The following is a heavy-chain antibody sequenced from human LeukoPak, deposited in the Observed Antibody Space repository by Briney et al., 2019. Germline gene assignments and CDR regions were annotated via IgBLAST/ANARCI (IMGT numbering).Heavy chain of an antibody. J-gene: IGHJ3*02. V-gene: IGHV4-59*01. Sequence: KPSETLSLTCTVSGGSISSYYWSWIRQPPGKGLEWFGYIYYSGSTNYNPSLKSRVTISVDTSKNQFSLKLSSVTAADTAVYYCVRSALVVGATLDAFDIWGQGTMVTVSS. CDR1: GGSISSYY. D-gene: IGHD1-26*01. CDR3: VRSALVVGATLDAFDI. CDR2: IYYSGST.